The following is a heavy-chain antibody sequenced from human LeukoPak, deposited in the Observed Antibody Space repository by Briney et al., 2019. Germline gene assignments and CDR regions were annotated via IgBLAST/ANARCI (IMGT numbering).Heavy chain of an antibody. V-gene: IGHV4-34*01. CDR1: GGSFSGYY. Sequence: SETLSLTCAVYGGSFSGYYWSWIRQPPGKGLEWIGEINHSGSTNYNPSLKSRVTISVDTSKNQFSLKLSSVTAADTAVYYCARHEGRVYSSSWRPFDYWGQGTLVTVSS. J-gene: IGHJ4*02. CDR2: INHSGST. CDR3: ARHEGRVYSSSWRPFDY. D-gene: IGHD6-13*01.